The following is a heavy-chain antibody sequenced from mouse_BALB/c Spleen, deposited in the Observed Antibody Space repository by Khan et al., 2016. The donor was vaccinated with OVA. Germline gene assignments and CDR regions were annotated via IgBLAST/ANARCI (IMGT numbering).Heavy chain of an antibody. CDR1: GFTFSTYG. J-gene: IGHJ3*01. D-gene: IGHD1-1*01. Sequence: EVELVESGGDLVKPEGSLKLSCAASGFTFSTYGMSWVRQTPDKRLEWVATISSGGSYTYYPDSVQGRFSISRDNAKNTLYLQMSSLKSEDTAMFYCARRAYYCDSEGFAYWGQGTLVTVSA. CDR3: ARRAYYCDSEGFAY. CDR2: ISSGGSYT. V-gene: IGHV5-6*01.